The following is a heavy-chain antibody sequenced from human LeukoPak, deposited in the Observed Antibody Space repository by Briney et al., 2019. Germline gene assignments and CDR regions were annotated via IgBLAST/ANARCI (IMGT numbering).Heavy chain of an antibody. CDR3: ASHSQQLVGYCYYYMDV. V-gene: IGHV1-2*02. J-gene: IGHJ6*03. CDR2: INPNSGGT. Sequence: ASVKVSCKASGYTFTGYYMHWVRQAPEQGLEWMGWINPNSGGTNYAQKFQGRVTMTRDTSISTAYMELSRLRSDDTAVYYCASHSQQLVGYCYYYMDVWGKGTTVTVSS. CDR1: GYTFTGYY. D-gene: IGHD6-13*01.